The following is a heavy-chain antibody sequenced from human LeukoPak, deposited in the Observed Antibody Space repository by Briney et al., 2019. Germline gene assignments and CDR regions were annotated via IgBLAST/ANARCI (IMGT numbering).Heavy chain of an antibody. J-gene: IGHJ4*02. CDR2: INPNSGGT. D-gene: IGHD2-15*01. CDR1: GYTFTGYY. Sequence: GASVKVSCKASGYTFTGYYMHWVRQAPGQGLEWMGWINPNSGGTNYAQKFQERVTITRDMSTSTTYMELSSLRSEDTAVYYCAADGAKYCSGGSCSEFWDYWGQGTLVTVSS. CDR3: AADGAKYCSGGSCSEFWDY. V-gene: IGHV1-2*02.